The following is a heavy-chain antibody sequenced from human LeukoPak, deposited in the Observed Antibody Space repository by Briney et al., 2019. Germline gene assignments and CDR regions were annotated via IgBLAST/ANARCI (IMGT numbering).Heavy chain of an antibody. Sequence: GGSLRLSCAASGFTFSSYSMNWVRQAPGKGLEWVSSISSSSSYIYYADSVKGRFTISRDNAKNSLYLQMNSLRAEDTAVYYCARDRVVFTIVGVAPLDYWGQGTLVTVSS. D-gene: IGHD3-3*01. CDR3: ARDRVVFTIVGVAPLDY. CDR1: GFTFSSYS. CDR2: ISSSSSYI. V-gene: IGHV3-21*01. J-gene: IGHJ4*02.